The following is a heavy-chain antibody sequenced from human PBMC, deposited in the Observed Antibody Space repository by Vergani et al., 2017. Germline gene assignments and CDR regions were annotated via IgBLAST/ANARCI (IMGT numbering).Heavy chain of an antibody. CDR2: IYYSGST. CDR1: GGSISSSSYY. V-gene: IGHV4-39*01. CDR3: ARLNYDVWSGYSRFDY. J-gene: IGHJ4*02. D-gene: IGHD3-3*01. Sequence: QLQLQESGPGLVKPSETLSLTCTVSGGSISSSSYYWGWIRQPPGKGLEWIGSIYYSGSTYYNPSLKSRVTISVDTSKNQFSLKLSSVTAADTAVYYCARLNYDVWSGYSRFDYWGQGTLVTVSS.